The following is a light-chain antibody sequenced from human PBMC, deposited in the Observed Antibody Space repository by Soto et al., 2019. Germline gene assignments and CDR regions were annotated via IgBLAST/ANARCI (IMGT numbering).Light chain of an antibody. J-gene: IGKJ1*01. Sequence: EIVLTQSPGPLSLSPGERATLSCRASQSVSIIYLAWYQQKPGQAPRLLIYGASNRAPGIPDRFGGSGSGREFTLAIGRLEQEQFAMHYCQHHGSWGTCGQGPKVEI. CDR3: QHHGSWGT. V-gene: IGKV3-20*01. CDR2: GAS. CDR1: QSVSIIY.